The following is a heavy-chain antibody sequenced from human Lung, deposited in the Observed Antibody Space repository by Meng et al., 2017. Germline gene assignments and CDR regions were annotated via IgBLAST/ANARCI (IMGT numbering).Heavy chain of an antibody. CDR1: GGSISSGGYY. CDR3: AREAVTTYTLDY. V-gene: IGHV4-31*03. CDR2: IYYSGST. D-gene: IGHD4-17*01. Sequence: SETLSLTCTVSGGSISSGGYYWSWICQHPGKGLEWIGYIYYSGSTYYNPSLKSRVTISVDTSKNQFSLKLSSVTAADTAVYYCAREAVTTYTLDYWGQGTLVTVSS. J-gene: IGHJ4*02.